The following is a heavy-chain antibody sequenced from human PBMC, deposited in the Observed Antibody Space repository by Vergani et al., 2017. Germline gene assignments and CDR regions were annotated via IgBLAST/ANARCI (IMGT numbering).Heavy chain of an antibody. CDR1: GFTFDDYG. CDR3: ARRRVPADDAFDI. D-gene: IGHD2-2*01. CDR2: INWNGGST. Sequence: EVQLLESGGGVVRPGGSLRLSCAASGFTFDDYGMSWVRQVPGKGVEGVSGINWNGGSTGYADSVKGRFTISRDKAKNSLYLQMNRLRAEDTALYYCARRRVPADDAFDIWGQGTMVTVSS. J-gene: IGHJ3*02. V-gene: IGHV3-20*04.